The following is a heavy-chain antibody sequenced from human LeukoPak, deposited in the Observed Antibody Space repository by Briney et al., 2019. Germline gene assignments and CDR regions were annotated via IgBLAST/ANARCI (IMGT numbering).Heavy chain of an antibody. CDR3: ARVHYGSGSYYNDRDAFDI. Sequence: RASVKVSCKASGGTFSSYAISWVRQAPGQGLEWMGGIIPIFGTANYAQKFQGRVTITADESTSTAYMELSSLRSEDTAVYYCARVHYGSGSYYNDRDAFDIWGQGTMVTVSS. CDR2: IIPIFGTA. CDR1: GGTFSSYA. J-gene: IGHJ3*02. D-gene: IGHD3-10*01. V-gene: IGHV1-69*13.